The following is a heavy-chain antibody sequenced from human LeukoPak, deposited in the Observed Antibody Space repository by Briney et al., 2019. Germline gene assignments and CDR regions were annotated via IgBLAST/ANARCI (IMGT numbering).Heavy chain of an antibody. CDR1: AFTFNNYA. Sequence: PGGSLRLSCAASAFTFNNYAISWVRQAPGEGLEWVSGIFGSGGTTYYADSVKGRFTISRDNSKNTVYLQMHSLRAEDTAVYYCAHNKSGSYKFDYWGQGTLVTVSS. CDR3: AHNKSGSYKFDY. CDR2: IFGSGGTT. J-gene: IGHJ4*02. V-gene: IGHV3-23*01. D-gene: IGHD1-26*01.